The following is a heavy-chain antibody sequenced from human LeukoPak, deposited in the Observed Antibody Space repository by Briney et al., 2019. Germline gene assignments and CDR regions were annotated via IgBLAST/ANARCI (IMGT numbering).Heavy chain of an antibody. D-gene: IGHD6-19*01. V-gene: IGHV3-48*03. J-gene: IGHJ4*02. CDR1: GFTFSSYE. Sequence: GGSLRLSCAASGFTFSSYEMNWVRQAPGKGLEWVSYISSSGSTIYYADSVKGRFTISRDNAKNSLYLQMNSLRAEDTAVYYCARESRYSSGWYNWNYFDYWGQGTLVTVSS. CDR2: ISSSGSTI. CDR3: ARESRYSSGWYNWNYFDY.